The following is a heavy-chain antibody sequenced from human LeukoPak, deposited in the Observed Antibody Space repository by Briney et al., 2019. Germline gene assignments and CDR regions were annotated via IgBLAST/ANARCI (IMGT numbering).Heavy chain of an antibody. Sequence: GTSLTLSCKASGLTFCHYHMHGLRQATGKGLEWLAVIWSEATNQYYGDSVKGRFTISRDNFKKTVSLQMDSLRAEDTAVYYCAKDAQRGFDYSNSLEHWGQGSLVTVSS. CDR1: GLTFCHYH. CDR2: IWSEATNQ. J-gene: IGHJ4*02. V-gene: IGHV3-33*06. D-gene: IGHD4-11*01. CDR3: AKDAQRGFDYSNSLEH.